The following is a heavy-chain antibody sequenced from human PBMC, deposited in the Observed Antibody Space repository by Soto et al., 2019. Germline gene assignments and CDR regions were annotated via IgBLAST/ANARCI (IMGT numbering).Heavy chain of an antibody. D-gene: IGHD3-10*01. CDR1: GGTFSSYA. CDR3: ARGRYYGSGSRTDYYFYYGMDV. J-gene: IGHJ6*02. Sequence: QVQLVQSGAEVKKPGSSVKVSCKASGGTFSSYAISWVRQAPGQGLEWMGGIIPIFGTANYAQKFQGRVTSTADESTXTXXXEXXSLRSEDTAVYYCARGRYYGSGSRTDYYFYYGMDVWGQGPTVTVSS. CDR2: IIPIFGTA. V-gene: IGHV1-69*12.